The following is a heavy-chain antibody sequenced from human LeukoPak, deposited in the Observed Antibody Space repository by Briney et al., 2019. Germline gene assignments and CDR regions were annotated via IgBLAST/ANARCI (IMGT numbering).Heavy chain of an antibody. CDR1: GGSFSGYY. CDR3: ARGRTYYGSGPSYYFDY. D-gene: IGHD3-10*01. J-gene: IGHJ4*02. Sequence: PSETLSLTCAVYGGSFSGYYWSWIRQPPGKGLEWIGEINHSGSTNYNPSLKSRVTISVDTSKNQFSLKLSSVTAADTAAYYCARGRTYYGSGPSYYFDYWGQGTLVTVSS. CDR2: INHSGST. V-gene: IGHV4-34*01.